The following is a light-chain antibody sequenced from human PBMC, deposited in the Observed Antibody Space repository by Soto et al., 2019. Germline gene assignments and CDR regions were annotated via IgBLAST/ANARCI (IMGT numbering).Light chain of an antibody. Sequence: DIQMTQYPSTLSASVGDTVTITCRASQTISGWLAWYQQRPGKAPNLLIFDASTLESGVPSRFSGSGSGTTFTLTISSLQSDDFATYYCLQYNGYYRTFGQGTKVEIK. J-gene: IGKJ1*01. CDR2: DAS. CDR1: QTISGW. CDR3: LQYNGYYRT. V-gene: IGKV1-5*01.